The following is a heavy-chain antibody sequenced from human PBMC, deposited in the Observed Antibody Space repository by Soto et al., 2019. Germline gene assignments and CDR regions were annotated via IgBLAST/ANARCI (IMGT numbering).Heavy chain of an antibody. Sequence: GGSLRLSCAASGLTFSSYAMHWVRQAPGKGLEWVAVISYDGSNKYYADSVKGRFTISRDNSKNTLYLQMNSLRAEDTAVYYCASDRSDCSSTSCYAGWFDPWGQGTLVTVSS. CDR1: GLTFSSYA. J-gene: IGHJ5*02. CDR3: ASDRSDCSSTSCYAGWFDP. V-gene: IGHV3-30-3*01. D-gene: IGHD2-2*01. CDR2: ISYDGSNK.